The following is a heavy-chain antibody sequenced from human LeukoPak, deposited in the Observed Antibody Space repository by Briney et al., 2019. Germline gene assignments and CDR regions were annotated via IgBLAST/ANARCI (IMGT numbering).Heavy chain of an antibody. CDR2: IYYSGST. Sequence: PSETLSLTCAVYGGSFSGYYWSWIRQPPGKGLEWTGYIYYSGSTNYNPSLNSRVTISVDTSKYQFSLRLSSVTAADTAIYYCARSVSGRFGYWGQGTLVTVSS. CDR3: ARSVSGRFGY. J-gene: IGHJ4*02. V-gene: IGHV4-34*11. D-gene: IGHD6-19*01. CDR1: GGSFSGYY.